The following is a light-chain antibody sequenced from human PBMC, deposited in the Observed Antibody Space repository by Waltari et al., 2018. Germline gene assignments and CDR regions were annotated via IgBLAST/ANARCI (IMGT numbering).Light chain of an antibody. V-gene: IGLV1-40*01. J-gene: IGLJ1*01. CDR2: GNT. CDR1: SSTIGAPYD. Sequence: QSVLTQPPSVSGAPGQRVTIACTGSSSTIGAPYDVHWYQHVPGTAPKVLIYGNTNRPSGVPDRFSASKSGTSASLAITGLQAEDEGYYYCQSYDSNLSGLVFGTGTKVTVL. CDR3: QSYDSNLSGLV.